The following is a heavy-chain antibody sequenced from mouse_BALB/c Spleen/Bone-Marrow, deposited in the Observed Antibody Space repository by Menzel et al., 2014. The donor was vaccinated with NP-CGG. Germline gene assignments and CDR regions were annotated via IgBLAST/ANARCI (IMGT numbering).Heavy chain of an antibody. CDR3: GKGYDDASSSYAMDY. V-gene: IGHV3-1*02. J-gene: IGHJ4*01. CDR2: IHHSGTT. CDR1: GYSITSGYI. Sequence: EVQLQQSGPDLVKPSQSLSLTCTVTGYSITSGYIWHWIRQFPQNKLAWMGYIHHSGTTHYNPSLKSRISITRDTSTNESILPWNTGTTENTAAYYYGKGYDDASSSYAMDYWGQGTSGTVSA. D-gene: IGHD1-1*01.